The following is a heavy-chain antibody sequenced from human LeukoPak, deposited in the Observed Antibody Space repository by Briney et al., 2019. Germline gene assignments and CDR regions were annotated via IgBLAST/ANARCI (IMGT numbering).Heavy chain of an antibody. CDR3: AKAFYGSGSYLSDY. Sequence: GGSLRLSCAASGFTFSSYGMHWVRQAPGKGLEGVAFIRYDGSNKYYADSVKGRFTISRDNSKNTLYLQMNSLRAEDTAVYYCAKAFYGSGSYLSDYWGQGTLVTVSS. CDR1: GFTFSSYG. CDR2: IRYDGSNK. D-gene: IGHD3-10*01. V-gene: IGHV3-30*02. J-gene: IGHJ4*02.